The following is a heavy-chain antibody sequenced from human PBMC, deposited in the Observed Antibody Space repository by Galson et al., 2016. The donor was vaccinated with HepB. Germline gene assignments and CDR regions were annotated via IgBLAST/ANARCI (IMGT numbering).Heavy chain of an antibody. Sequence: CAISGDSVYNNGAAWVWIRQSPSRGLEWLGRTFYRSTWENHYTGSVRNRITISPDTSRNQFSLHLNSVTPEDTAVYYCARAVMLGRGMDVWGQGTTVSVSS. D-gene: IGHD3-10*01. J-gene: IGHJ6*02. CDR1: GDSVYNNGAA. V-gene: IGHV6-1*01. CDR2: TFYRSTWEN. CDR3: ARAVMLGRGMDV.